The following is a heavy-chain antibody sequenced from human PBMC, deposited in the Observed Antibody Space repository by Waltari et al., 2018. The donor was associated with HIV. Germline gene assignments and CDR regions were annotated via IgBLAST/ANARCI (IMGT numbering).Heavy chain of an antibody. CDR1: GGSFSTYA. V-gene: IGHV1-69*01. D-gene: IGHD2-21*02. CDR3: AGGKSHSVVLTPGAYDV. J-gene: IGHJ3*01. CDR2: IKPIFGEA. Sequence: QVQLVQSGAEVKKPGSSVKVSCQISGGSFSTYAINWVRQAPGQGLEWMGGIKPIFGEANYSQKFQGRVPITADETTSTAFMEVSSLRSDDTAVYYCAGGKSHSVVLTPGAYDVWGQGTMVIVSS.